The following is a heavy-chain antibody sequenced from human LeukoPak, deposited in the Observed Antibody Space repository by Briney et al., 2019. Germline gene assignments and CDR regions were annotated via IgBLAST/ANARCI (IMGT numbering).Heavy chain of an antibody. CDR3: AKERGYSYGPYYYGMDV. CDR2: ISYDGGNK. CDR1: GFTFSSYG. J-gene: IGHJ6*02. D-gene: IGHD5-18*01. V-gene: IGHV3-30*18. Sequence: GGSLRLSCAASGFTFSSYGMHWVRQAPGKGLEWVAVISYDGGNKYYADSVKGRFTISRDNSKNTLYLQMNSLRAEDTAVYYCAKERGYSYGPYYYGMDVWGQGTTVTVSS.